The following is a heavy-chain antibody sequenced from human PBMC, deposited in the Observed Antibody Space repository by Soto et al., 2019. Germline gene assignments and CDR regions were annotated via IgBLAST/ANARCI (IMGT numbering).Heavy chain of an antibody. Sequence: SVKVSCKASGGTFSSYAISWVRQAPGQGLEWMGGIIPIFGTANYAQKFQGRVTITADESTSTAYMELSSLRSEDTAVYYCARTYYYGSGSYYKGLWYFDYWAQGTLVTGS. CDR3: ARTYYYGSGSYYKGLWYFDY. V-gene: IGHV1-69*13. CDR1: GGTFSSYA. CDR2: IIPIFGTA. D-gene: IGHD3-10*01. J-gene: IGHJ4*02.